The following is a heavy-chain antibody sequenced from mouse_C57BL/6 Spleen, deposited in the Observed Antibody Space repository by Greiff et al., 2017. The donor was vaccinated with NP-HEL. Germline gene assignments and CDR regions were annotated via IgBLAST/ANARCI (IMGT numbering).Heavy chain of an antibody. J-gene: IGHJ3*01. V-gene: IGHV1-42*01. D-gene: IGHD1-1*01. Sequence: EVKLVESGPELVKPGASVKISCKASGYSFTGYYMNWVKQSPEKSLEWIGEINPSTGGTTYNQKFKAKATLTVDKSSSTAYMQLKSLTSEDSAVYYCARKATPLRAWFAYWGQGTLVTVSA. CDR3: ARKATPLRAWFAY. CDR2: INPSTGGT. CDR1: GYSFTGYY.